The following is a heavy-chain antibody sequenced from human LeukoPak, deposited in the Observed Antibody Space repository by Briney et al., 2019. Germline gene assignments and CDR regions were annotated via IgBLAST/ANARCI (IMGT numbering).Heavy chain of an antibody. CDR3: AREMATIYGAFDI. V-gene: IGHV4-30-2*01. CDR1: GGSISSGGYS. J-gene: IGHJ3*02. CDR2: IYHSGST. D-gene: IGHD5-24*01. Sequence: SVTLSLTCAVSGGSISSGGYSWSWIRQPPGTGLEWIGYIYHSGSTYYNPSLKSRVTISVDRSKNQFSLKLSSVTAADTAVYYCAREMATIYGAFDIWGQGTMVTVSS.